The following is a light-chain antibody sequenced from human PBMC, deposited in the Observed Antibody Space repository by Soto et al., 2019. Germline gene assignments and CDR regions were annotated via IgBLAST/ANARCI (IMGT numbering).Light chain of an antibody. CDR1: SSDVGDYAS. Sequence: QSALTQPASVSGSPGQSITISCTGTSSDVGDYASVSWYQQHPGKAPKLMIYDVSDRPSGVSDRFSGSKSGNTASLTISGLQAEDEADYYCGSYTASSTQVFGPGTQLTV. CDR3: GSYTASSTQV. V-gene: IGLV2-14*03. J-gene: IGLJ1*01. CDR2: DVS.